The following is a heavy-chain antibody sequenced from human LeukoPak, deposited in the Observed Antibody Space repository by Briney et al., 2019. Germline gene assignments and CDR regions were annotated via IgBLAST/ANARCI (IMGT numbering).Heavy chain of an antibody. CDR3: ARGRWLVSN. V-gene: IGHV4-34*01. CDR1: GFTFSTYS. Sequence: GSLRLSCEASGFTFSTYSMNWVRQAPGKGLEWIGEINHSGSTNYNPSLKSRVTISVDTSKNQFSLKLSSVTAADTAVYYCARGRWLVSNWGQGTLVTVSS. J-gene: IGHJ4*02. D-gene: IGHD6-19*01. CDR2: INHSGST.